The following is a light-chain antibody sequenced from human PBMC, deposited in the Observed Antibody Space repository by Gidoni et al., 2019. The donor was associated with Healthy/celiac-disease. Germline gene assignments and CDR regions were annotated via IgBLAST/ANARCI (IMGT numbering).Light chain of an antibody. V-gene: IGKV1-27*01. CDR2: GAS. Sequence: DIQMTQSPSSLSASVGDRVTITCRASQDISNFLAWYQQKPGQVPKLLVYGASTLQSGAPPRFSGFGSGTDFTLTITNLQPEDVATYYCQKYNGAPRTFXQXTRVDIK. J-gene: IGKJ1*01. CDR1: QDISNF. CDR3: QKYNGAPRT.